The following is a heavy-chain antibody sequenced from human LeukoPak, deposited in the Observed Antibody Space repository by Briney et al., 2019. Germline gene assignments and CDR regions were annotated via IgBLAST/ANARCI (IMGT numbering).Heavy chain of an antibody. J-gene: IGHJ3*02. V-gene: IGHV4-30-4*01. Sequence: SQTLSLTCTVSGGSISSGDYFWRWLRQPPGKGLEWIGYIYYSGSTYYNPSLKSRVSISVDLSKDQFSLKLSSVTAADTAVFYCAREGRSLRAFDIWGQGTMVTVSS. CDR2: IYYSGST. D-gene: IGHD4-23*01. CDR3: AREGRSLRAFDI. CDR1: GGSISSGDYF.